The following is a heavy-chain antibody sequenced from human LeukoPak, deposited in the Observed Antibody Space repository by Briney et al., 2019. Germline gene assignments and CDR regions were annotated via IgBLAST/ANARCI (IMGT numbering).Heavy chain of an antibody. CDR2: INPSGGST. V-gene: IGHV1-46*01. J-gene: IGHJ3*02. D-gene: IGHD1-26*01. CDR3: ARDREVGAKGSAFDI. CDR1: GYTFTSYY. Sequence: ASVKVSCKASGYTFTSYYMHWVRQAPGQGLEWMGIINPSGGSTSYAQKFQGRVTMTRDMSTSTVYMELSSLRSEDTAVYYCARDREVGAKGSAFDIWGQGTMVTVSS.